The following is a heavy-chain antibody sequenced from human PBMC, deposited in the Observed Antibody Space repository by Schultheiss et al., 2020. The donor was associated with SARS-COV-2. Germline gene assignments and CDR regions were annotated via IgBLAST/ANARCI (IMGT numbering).Heavy chain of an antibody. D-gene: IGHD3-16*01. J-gene: IGHJ4*02. V-gene: IGHV1-69*05. CDR3: ARALPRLMITFGGVIGY. Sequence: SVKVSCKASGGTFSSYAISWVRQAPGQGLEWMGGIIPIFGTANYAQKLQGRVTMTTDTSTSTAYMELRSLRSDDTAMYYCARALPRLMITFGGVIGYWGQGTLVTVSS. CDR1: GGTFSSYA. CDR2: IIPIFGTA.